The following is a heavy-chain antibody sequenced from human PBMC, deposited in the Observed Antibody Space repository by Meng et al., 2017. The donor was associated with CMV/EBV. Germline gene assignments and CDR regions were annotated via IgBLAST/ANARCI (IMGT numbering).Heavy chain of an antibody. CDR3: TREWLLMDAFDI. V-gene: IGHV3-66*02. CDR1: GFTVSSNY. J-gene: IGHJ3*02. Sequence: GESLKISCAASGFTVSSNYMSWVRQAPGKGLEWVSVIYSGGSTYYADSVKGRFTISRDNSKNTLYLQMNSLRAEDTAVYYCTREWLLMDAFDIWGQGTTVTVSS. CDR2: IYSGGST. D-gene: IGHD3-3*01.